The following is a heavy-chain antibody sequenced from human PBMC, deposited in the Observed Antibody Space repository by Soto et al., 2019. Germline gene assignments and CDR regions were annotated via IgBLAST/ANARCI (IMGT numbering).Heavy chain of an antibody. D-gene: IGHD3-3*01. J-gene: IGHJ5*02. CDR1: GGSISSGGYY. CDR3: ARSTTIFGVVIMVGWFDP. CDR2: IYYSGST. V-gene: IGHV4-31*03. Sequence: SETLSLTCTVSGGSISSGGYYWSWIRQHPGKGLEWIGYIYYSGSTYYNPSLKSRVTISVDTSKNQFSLKLSSVTAADTAVYYCARSTTIFGVVIMVGWFDPWGQGTLVTVSS.